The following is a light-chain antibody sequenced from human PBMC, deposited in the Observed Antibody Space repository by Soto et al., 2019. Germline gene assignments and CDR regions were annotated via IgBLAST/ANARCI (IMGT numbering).Light chain of an antibody. Sequence: EIQLTQSPSSVSASVGDRVTISCRASRGFSTYLAWYQQKPGGAPKLLLFGASTLQTGGPSRFSGSGSGTDFTLTISRLQPEDSATYYCQQANSVPLTFGGGTKVEIK. J-gene: IGKJ4*01. CDR1: RGFSTY. V-gene: IGKV1-12*01. CDR3: QQANSVPLT. CDR2: GAS.